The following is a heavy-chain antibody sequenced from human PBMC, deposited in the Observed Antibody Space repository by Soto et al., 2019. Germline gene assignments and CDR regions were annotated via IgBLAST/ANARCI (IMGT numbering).Heavy chain of an antibody. V-gene: IGHV4-39*01. J-gene: IGHJ6*02. Sequence: SETLSLTCTVSGGSISSSSYYWGWIRQPPGKGLEWIGSIYYSGSTYYNPSLKSRVTISVDTSKNQFSLKLSSVTAADTAVYYCARPSITMVRGVTGATDVWGQGTTVTAP. CDR1: GGSISSSSYY. CDR3: ARPSITMVRGVTGATDV. D-gene: IGHD3-10*01. CDR2: IYYSGST.